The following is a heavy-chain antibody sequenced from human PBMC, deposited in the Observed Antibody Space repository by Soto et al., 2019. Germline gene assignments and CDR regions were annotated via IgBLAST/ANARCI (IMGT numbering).Heavy chain of an antibody. CDR2: IIAINGIA. Sequence: ASVKVSCKASGYTFTSYGISWVRQAPGQGLEWMGRIIAINGIANYAQKLQGRVTITTDKSTSTAYMELSSLRSEDTAVYYCARGLDYVSDYFDYWGQGTLVTVSS. J-gene: IGHJ4*02. CDR3: ARGLDYVSDYFDY. V-gene: IGHV1-18*01. CDR1: GYTFTSYG. D-gene: IGHD3-16*01.